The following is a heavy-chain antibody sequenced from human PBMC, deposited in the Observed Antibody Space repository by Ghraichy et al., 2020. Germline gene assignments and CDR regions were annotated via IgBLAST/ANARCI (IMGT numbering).Heavy chain of an antibody. CDR1: GFTFSSYS. D-gene: IGHD3-10*01. CDR2: IVSSGSPA. J-gene: IGHJ4*02. Sequence: GGSLRLSCAASGFTFSSYSMNWVRQAPGKGLEWVSYIVSSGSPAYYADSVKGRFTISRDNAKNSLYLQMNSLRDEDTAVYYCARSYGSGSYSPNYWGQGTLVTV. CDR3: ARSYGSGSYSPNY. V-gene: IGHV3-48*02.